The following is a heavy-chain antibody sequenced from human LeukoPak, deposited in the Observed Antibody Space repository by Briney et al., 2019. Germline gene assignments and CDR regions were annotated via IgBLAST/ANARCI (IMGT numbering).Heavy chain of an antibody. V-gene: IGHV3-74*01. D-gene: IGHD3-10*01. J-gene: IGHJ4*02. CDR2: INTDGSST. CDR3: ARDLAGHYYGSGSSFDY. CDR1: GFTFSNYW. Sequence: GGSLRLSCAASGFTFSNYWMFWVRQVPGKGLVWVSRINTDGSSTTYADSVKGRFTISRDNAKNTLYLQMDSLRAEDTAVYYCARDLAGHYYGSGSSFDYWGQGTLVTVS.